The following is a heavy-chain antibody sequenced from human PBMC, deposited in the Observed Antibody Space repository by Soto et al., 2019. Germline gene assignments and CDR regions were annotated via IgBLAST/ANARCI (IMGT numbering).Heavy chain of an antibody. J-gene: IGHJ4*02. CDR3: ARLEGLATISYYFDL. Sequence: TSETLSLTCAVYGGSFSGYYWSWIRQPPGKGLEWIGEINHSGSTNYNPSLKSRVTISVDTSKNQFSLKLSSVTAADSAVYFCARLEGLATISYYFDLWGQGALVTVSS. D-gene: IGHD3-9*01. V-gene: IGHV4-34*01. CDR2: INHSGST. CDR1: GGSFSGYY.